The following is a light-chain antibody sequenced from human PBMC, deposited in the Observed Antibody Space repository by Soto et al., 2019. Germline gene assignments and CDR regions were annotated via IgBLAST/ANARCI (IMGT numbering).Light chain of an antibody. J-gene: IGKJ4*01. CDR1: QSISSW. CDR3: QQYNSYPLP. CDR2: DAS. V-gene: IGKV1-5*01. Sequence: GDRMTITGRASQSISSWLAWYQQKPGKAPKLLIYDASSLESGVPSRFSGSGSGTEFTLTISSLQPDDFATYYCQQYNSYPLPFGGGTKVAI.